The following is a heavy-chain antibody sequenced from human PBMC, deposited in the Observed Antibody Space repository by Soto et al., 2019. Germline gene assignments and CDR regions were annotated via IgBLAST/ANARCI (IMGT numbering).Heavy chain of an antibody. D-gene: IGHD2-2*01. CDR3: ARVPDR. J-gene: IGHJ5*02. V-gene: IGHV4-30-2*01. CDR2: IYHSGST. CDR1: GGSISSGGYS. Sequence: LCGGSISSGGYSWSWIRQPPGKGLGWIGYIYHSGSTYYNPSLKSRVTISVDRSKNQFSLKLSSVTAADTAVYYCARVPDRWGQGTLVTVSS.